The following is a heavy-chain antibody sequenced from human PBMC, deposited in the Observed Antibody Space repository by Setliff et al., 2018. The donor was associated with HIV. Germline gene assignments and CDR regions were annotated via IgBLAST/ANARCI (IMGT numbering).Heavy chain of an antibody. V-gene: IGHV4-38-2*02. CDR2: INHSGST. CDR1: GYSISSGYY. Sequence: SETLSLTCTVSGYSISSGYYWGWIRQPPGKGLEWIGEINHSGSTNYNPSLKSRVAISVDTSKNQFSLKLSSVTAADTAVYYCARPVSKNFYGMDVWGLGTTVTVSS. CDR3: ARPVSKNFYGMDV. J-gene: IGHJ6*02.